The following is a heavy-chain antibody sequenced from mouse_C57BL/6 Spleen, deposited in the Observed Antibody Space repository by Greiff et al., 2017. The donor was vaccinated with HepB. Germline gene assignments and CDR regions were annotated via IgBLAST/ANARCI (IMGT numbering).Heavy chain of an antibody. Sequence: VKVVESGPGLVQPSQSLSITCTVSGFSLTSYGVHWVRQSPGKGLEWLGVIWRGGSTDYNAAFMSRLSITKDNSKSQVFFKMNSLQADDTAIYYCAKNFGNYAMDYWGQGTSVTVSS. J-gene: IGHJ4*01. CDR2: IWRGGST. CDR3: AKNFGNYAMDY. D-gene: IGHD1-1*02. CDR1: GFSLTSYG. V-gene: IGHV2-5*01.